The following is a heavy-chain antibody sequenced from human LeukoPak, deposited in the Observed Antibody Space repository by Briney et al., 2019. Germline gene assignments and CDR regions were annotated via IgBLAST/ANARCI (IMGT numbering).Heavy chain of an antibody. J-gene: IGHJ4*02. D-gene: IGHD5/OR15-5a*01. CDR1: GFIFNSHC. V-gene: IGHV3-7*01. Sequence: GGSLRLSCAASGFIFNSHCMSLVRQAPGKGLEWVANIKPDESETYYVDSVKGRFTISRDNAKNSLDLQMNSLTAEDTAVYYCARDRVYGGYWGQGTLVTVSS. CDR3: ARDRVYGGY. CDR2: IKPDESET.